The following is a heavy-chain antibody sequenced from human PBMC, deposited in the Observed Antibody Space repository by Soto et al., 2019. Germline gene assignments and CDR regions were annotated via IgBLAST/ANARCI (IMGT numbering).Heavy chain of an antibody. J-gene: IGHJ4*02. CDR2: VIPALEIV. D-gene: IGHD6-19*01. Sequence: QGLLAQSGAEVKKPGSSVRVSCKASGGTFTSYTLTWLRQAPGQGPEWMGRVIPALEIVEYGEKFQGRVTITADTSKSTAYMEMRSLTSDDTAVYSCVEVAGTNEFVGYFEFWGQGTQVTV. V-gene: IGHV1-69*02. CDR1: GGTFTSYT. CDR3: VEVAGTNEFVGYFEF.